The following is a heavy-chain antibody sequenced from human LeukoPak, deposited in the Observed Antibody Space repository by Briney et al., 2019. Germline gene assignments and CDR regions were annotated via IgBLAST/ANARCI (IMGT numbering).Heavy chain of an antibody. J-gene: IGHJ4*02. Sequence: GGSLRLSCAASGFTFSSYGMHWVRQAPGKGLEWVAFIRYDGSNKYYAGSVKGRFTISRDNSKNTLYLQMNSLRAEDTAVYYCAKEGGTLLWFGEYPYFDYWGQGTLVTVSS. CDR2: IRYDGSNK. D-gene: IGHD3-10*01. CDR1: GFTFSSYG. CDR3: AKEGGTLLWFGEYPYFDY. V-gene: IGHV3-30*02.